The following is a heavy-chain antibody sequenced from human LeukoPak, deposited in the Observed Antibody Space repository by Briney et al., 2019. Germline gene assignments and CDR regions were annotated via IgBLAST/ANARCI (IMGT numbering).Heavy chain of an antibody. J-gene: IGHJ3*02. Sequence: ASVKVSCKASGYTFTSYVISWVRQAPGQGLEGMGWISAYNGNTNYAQKLQGRATMTTDTSTSTAYMELSSLRSDDTAVYYCAHFDTAMGRDHAFDIWGQGTTVTVSS. D-gene: IGHD5-18*01. CDR2: ISAYNGNT. CDR1: GYTFTSYV. V-gene: IGHV1-18*01. CDR3: AHFDTAMGRDHAFDI.